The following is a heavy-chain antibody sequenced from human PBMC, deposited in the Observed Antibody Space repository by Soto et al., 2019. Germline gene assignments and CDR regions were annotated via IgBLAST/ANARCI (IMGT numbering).Heavy chain of an antibody. CDR1: GDTFAFHS. V-gene: IGHV1-69*02. D-gene: IGHD3-10*01. CDR3: ATSYGSGYRAVDY. J-gene: IGHJ4*02. CDR2: FNPILSMS. Sequence: QVQLVQSGAEVKRPGSSVKVSCKASGDTFAFHSINWVRQAPGLGLVWMGRFNPILSMSNYAQRFQGRVTMTADKSTITAYMVLSSLRSEDTAIYYCATSYGSGYRAVDYWGQGALVTVSS.